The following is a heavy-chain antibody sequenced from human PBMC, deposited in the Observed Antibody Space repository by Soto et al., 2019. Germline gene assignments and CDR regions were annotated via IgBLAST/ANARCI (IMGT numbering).Heavy chain of an antibody. D-gene: IGHD1-7*01. CDR2: IIPILGTV. CDR3: ARGDMWNYGVYDMDV. J-gene: IGHJ6*02. CDR1: GGMFTSYA. Sequence: GASVKVSCKASGGMFTSYAISWVRQAPGQGLEWMGGIIPILGTVNYEQKFQGRVTIVADESTSTADMELSSLRSEDTAVYYCARGDMWNYGVYDMDVWGQGTMVTVSS. V-gene: IGHV1-69*13.